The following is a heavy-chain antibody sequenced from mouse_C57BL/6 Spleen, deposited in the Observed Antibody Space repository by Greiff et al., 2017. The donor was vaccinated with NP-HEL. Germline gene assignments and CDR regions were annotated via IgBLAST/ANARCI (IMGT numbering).Heavy chain of an antibody. Sequence: QVQLQQPGAELVMPGASVPLSCPSSGYTFTSYWMHWVKQRPGQGLEWIGEIDPSASSTIYNQKFKGKSTLTVDKSSSTAYMQLSSLTSEDSAVEYCASSYYGYDWFAYWGQGTLVTVSA. V-gene: IGHV1-69*01. CDR1: GYTFTSYW. D-gene: IGHD2-2*01. CDR2: IDPSASST. CDR3: ASSYYGYDWFAY. J-gene: IGHJ3*01.